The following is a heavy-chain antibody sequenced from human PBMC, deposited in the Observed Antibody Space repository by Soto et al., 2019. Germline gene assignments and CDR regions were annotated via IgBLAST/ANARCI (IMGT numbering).Heavy chain of an antibody. CDR1: ESTVSRDW. D-gene: IGHD1-26*01. V-gene: IGHV3-7*04. J-gene: IGHJ4*02. Sequence: EVHLVESGGGLVQTGGSLRLSCAIFESTVSRDWMNWVRQAPGKGLEWVAHINQDGSEKYYVDSVKGRFTISRDNAKKSVYLQMNSLRPADTAMYYCSGGVGDAVWGQGTLVTVSS. CDR2: INQDGSEK. CDR3: SGGVGDAV.